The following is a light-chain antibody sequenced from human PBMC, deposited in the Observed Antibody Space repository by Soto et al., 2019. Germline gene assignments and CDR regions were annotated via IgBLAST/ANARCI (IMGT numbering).Light chain of an antibody. CDR3: QQYNNWPTWT. CDR2: GAS. Sequence: EIVMTQSPATLSVSPGERATLSCRASQSVSSNLAWYQQKPGQAPRLLIYGASTRATGIPARFSGSGSGTKFTLTISSLQSEDFAVYYCQQYNNWPTWTFGQGTKVDNK. CDR1: QSVSSN. V-gene: IGKV3-15*01. J-gene: IGKJ1*01.